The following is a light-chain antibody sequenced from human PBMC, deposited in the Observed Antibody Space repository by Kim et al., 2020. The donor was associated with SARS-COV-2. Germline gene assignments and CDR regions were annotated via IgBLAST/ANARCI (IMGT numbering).Light chain of an antibody. V-gene: IGKV3-20*01. Sequence: EIVLTQSPGTLSLSPGERATLSCRASQSISSNYLAWYQQKPGQAPSRIIYGASSRATGIPDRFNGSGSGTDFSLTISRLEPEDFAVYYCQQYDSAPRTFGQGTKVDIK. J-gene: IGKJ1*01. CDR1: QSISSNY. CDR3: QQYDSAPRT. CDR2: GAS.